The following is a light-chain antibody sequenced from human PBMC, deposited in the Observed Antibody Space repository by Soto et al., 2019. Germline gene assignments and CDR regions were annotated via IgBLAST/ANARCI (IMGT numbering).Light chain of an antibody. CDR3: QQSYSTPGT. CDR2: AAS. CDR1: QSISSY. J-gene: IGKJ1*01. Sequence: DIQMTQSPSSLSASVGDRVTITCLASQSISSYLNWYQQKPGKAPKLLIYAASSLQSGVPSRFSGSGSGTDFTLTISSLQPEDFATYYCQQSYSTPGTFGQGTKGDIK. V-gene: IGKV1-39*01.